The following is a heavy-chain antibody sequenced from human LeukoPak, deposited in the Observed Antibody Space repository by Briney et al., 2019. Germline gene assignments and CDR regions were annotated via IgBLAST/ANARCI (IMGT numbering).Heavy chain of an antibody. Sequence: SETLSLTCAVYGGSFSGYYWSWIRQPPGKGLEWIGEIYHSGSTNYNPSLKSRVTISVDKSKNQFSLKLSSVTAADTAVYYCASLYYDSSGYQYYYYYGMDVWGQGTTVTVSS. V-gene: IGHV4-34*01. CDR1: GGSFSGYY. CDR3: ASLYYDSSGYQYYYYYGMDV. D-gene: IGHD3-22*01. J-gene: IGHJ6*02. CDR2: IYHSGST.